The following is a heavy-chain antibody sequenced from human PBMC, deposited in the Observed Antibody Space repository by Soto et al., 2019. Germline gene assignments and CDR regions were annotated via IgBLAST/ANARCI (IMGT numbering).Heavy chain of an antibody. V-gene: IGHV4-30-2*01. Sequence: XLQLLESGSGLVKPSQTLSLTCAVSGGSISSGGYSWGWIRQPPGKGLEWIGYIYHSVSTYYNPSLQSRLTISVARSKNQFSLRLSSVTAADTAVYYCARVPDYWGQGTLVTVSS. CDR3: ARVPDY. CDR2: IYHSVST. J-gene: IGHJ4*02. CDR1: GGSISSGGYS.